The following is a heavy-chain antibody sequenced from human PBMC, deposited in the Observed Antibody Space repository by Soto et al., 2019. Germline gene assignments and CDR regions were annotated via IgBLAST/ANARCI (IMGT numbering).Heavy chain of an antibody. CDR1: GFTVSSNY. CDR2: IYSGGST. D-gene: IGHD5-12*01. Sequence: EVQLLESGGGLVQPGGSLRLSCAASGFTVSSNYMSWVRQAPGKGLEWVSVIYSGGSTYYADSVKGRFTISRDNSKNTLYLQMNSMRAEDTAVYYCARFPLRNFLDYWGQGTLVTVSS. J-gene: IGHJ4*02. CDR3: ARFPLRNFLDY. V-gene: IGHV3-66*01.